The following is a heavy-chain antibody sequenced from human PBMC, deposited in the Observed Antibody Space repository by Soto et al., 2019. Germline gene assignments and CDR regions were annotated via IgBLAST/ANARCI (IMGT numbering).Heavy chain of an antibody. V-gene: IGHV4-34*01. CDR1: GGSFSGYY. D-gene: IGHD2-2*02. J-gene: IGHJ3*02. Sequence: SETLSLTCAVYGGSFSGYYWSWIRQPPGKGLEWIGEINHSGSTNYNPSLKSRATISVDTSKNQFSLKLSSVTAADTAVYYCARGSSYIVVVPAAIPPRAFDIWGQGTMVTVSS. CDR2: INHSGST. CDR3: ARGSSYIVVVPAAIPPRAFDI.